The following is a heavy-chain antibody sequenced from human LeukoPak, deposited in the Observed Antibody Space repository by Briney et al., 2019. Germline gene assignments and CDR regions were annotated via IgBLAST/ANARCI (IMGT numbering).Heavy chain of an antibody. V-gene: IGHV3-74*01. CDR3: ARDMIRGVVNH. D-gene: IGHD3-10*01. CDR2: INPSGSFT. Sequence: SGGSLRLSCAVSGFTFSSNWMHWVRQVPGKGLVWVSLINPSGSFTTYADSVKGRFTISRDNAKNTLYMHLNSLRVEDTAVYYCARDMIRGVVNHWGQGTLVTVSS. CDR1: GFTFSSNW. J-gene: IGHJ5*02.